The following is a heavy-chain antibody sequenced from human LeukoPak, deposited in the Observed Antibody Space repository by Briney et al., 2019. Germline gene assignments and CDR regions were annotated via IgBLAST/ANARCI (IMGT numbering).Heavy chain of an antibody. CDR3: ARFQCSRGGCPIAYFSMDV. CDR2: IDTSSSYI. V-gene: IGHV3-21*01. Sequence: GGSLRLSCAASGFIFSTYDMSWVRQAPGKGLDWVSSIDTSSSYIYYADSVRGRFAISRDNAKNSLSLRMNSLRADDTALYYCARFQCSRGGCPIAYFSMDVWGQGPTVTVSS. D-gene: IGHD2-15*01. J-gene: IGHJ6*02. CDR1: GFIFSTYD.